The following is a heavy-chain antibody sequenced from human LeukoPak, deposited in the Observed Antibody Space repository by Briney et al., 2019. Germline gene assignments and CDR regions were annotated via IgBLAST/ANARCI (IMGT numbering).Heavy chain of an antibody. CDR3: VKDRSGTYSFEY. Sequence: PGGSLRLSCSASGFTLRSYAMHWVRQAPGKGLEYVSAINTNGGSTYYADSVKGRFTISRDNSKNTLYLQMSSLRAEDTAVYYCVKDRSGTYSFEYWGQGTLVTVSS. V-gene: IGHV3-64D*06. J-gene: IGHJ4*02. CDR2: INTNGGST. CDR1: GFTLRSYA. D-gene: IGHD1-26*01.